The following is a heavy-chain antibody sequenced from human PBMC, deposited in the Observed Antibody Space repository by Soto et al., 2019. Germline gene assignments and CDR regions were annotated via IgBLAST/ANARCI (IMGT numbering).Heavy chain of an antibody. V-gene: IGHV4-34*01. Sequence: SETLSLTCAVYGGSFSGYYWSWIRQPPGKGLEWIGEINHSGSTNYNPSLKSRVTISVDTSKNQFSLKLSSVTAADTAVYYCARETYYYGSGSYYVWGQGTLVTVSS. J-gene: IGHJ4*02. D-gene: IGHD3-10*01. CDR3: ARETYYYGSGSYYV. CDR2: INHSGST. CDR1: GGSFSGYY.